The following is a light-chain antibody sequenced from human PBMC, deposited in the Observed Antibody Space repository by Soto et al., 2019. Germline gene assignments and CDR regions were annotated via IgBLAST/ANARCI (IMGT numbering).Light chain of an antibody. CDR2: DAS. J-gene: IGKJ4*01. CDR1: QYISSY. CDR3: QHTYSTPLT. V-gene: IGKV1-39*01. Sequence: DIQMTQSPSSLSASVGDRVTITCRASQYISSYLNWYQQKPGKAPKVLISDASSLQSGVPSRFSGSGSGTDFALTISSLQPEDFATYYCQHTYSTPLTFGGGTKVEIK.